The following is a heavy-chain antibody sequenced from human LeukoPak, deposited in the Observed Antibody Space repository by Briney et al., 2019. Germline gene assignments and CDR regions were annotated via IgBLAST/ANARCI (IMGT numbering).Heavy chain of an antibody. V-gene: IGHV3-48*02. CDR1: GFTFSNYG. CDR2: ISSSSSSI. Sequence: PGGSLRLSCVVSGFTFSNYGINWVRQAPGKGLEWISHISSSSSSIYYADSVKGRFTISRDNAKNSLYLQMNSLRDDDTAVYYCTSAAVAGTVYWGQGTLVTVSS. CDR3: TSAAVAGTVY. D-gene: IGHD6-19*01. J-gene: IGHJ4*02.